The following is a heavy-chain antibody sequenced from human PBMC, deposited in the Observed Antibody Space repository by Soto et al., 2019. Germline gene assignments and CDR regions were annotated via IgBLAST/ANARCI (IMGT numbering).Heavy chain of an antibody. CDR2: IYPSDSDT. CDR3: ARPANTVADHFDL. D-gene: IGHD4-17*01. Sequence: GESLKISCQVSGYTFTINWIGWVRQMPGKGLERMGIIYPSDSDTRYSPSFQGQVTISADQSINTAYLQWDSLKASDTAIYYCARPANTVADHFDLWGQGTPVTVSS. J-gene: IGHJ4*02. V-gene: IGHV5-51*01. CDR1: GYTFTINW.